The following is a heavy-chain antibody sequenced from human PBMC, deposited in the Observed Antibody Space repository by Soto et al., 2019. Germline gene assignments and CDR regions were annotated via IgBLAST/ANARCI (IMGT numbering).Heavy chain of an antibody. CDR1: GFTFSSYS. V-gene: IGHV3-48*03. Sequence: PGGSLRLSCVASGFTFSSYSIVWVRQAPGKGLEWLSYIFTTGTTMYYADSVKGRFTVSRDNAKNSVFLLLNSLRAEDTAVYYCARDKDWAFDYWGQGTLVTVSS. CDR2: IFTTGTTM. J-gene: IGHJ4*02. D-gene: IGHD3-9*01. CDR3: ARDKDWAFDY.